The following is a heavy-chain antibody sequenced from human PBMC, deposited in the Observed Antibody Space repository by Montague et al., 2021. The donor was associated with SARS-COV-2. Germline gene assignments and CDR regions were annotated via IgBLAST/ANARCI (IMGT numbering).Heavy chain of an antibody. J-gene: IGHJ4*02. D-gene: IGHD1-26*01. Sequence: SETLSLTCTVSNYSVSSGYYWGWIRQFPGKGLEWIGFNSHSGSTYYNPSLQRRVITSVDTSKNQVSLTLRSVSAADTAVYYCARGVVGPTVLFLEYWGQGILVAVSS. CDR2: NSHSGST. CDR3: ARGVVGPTVLFLEY. V-gene: IGHV4-38-2*02. CDR1: NYSVSSGYY.